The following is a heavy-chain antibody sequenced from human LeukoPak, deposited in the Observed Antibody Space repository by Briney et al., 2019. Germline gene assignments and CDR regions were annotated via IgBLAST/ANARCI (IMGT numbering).Heavy chain of an antibody. J-gene: IGHJ4*02. Sequence: ASVKVSCKASGYTFTSYGISWVRQAPGQGLEWMGWISAYNGNTNYAQKLQGRVTMTTDTSTSTAYMELRSLRSDDTAVYYCARNGFEYSYGDLGDYWGQGTLVTVSS. V-gene: IGHV1-18*01. CDR3: ARNGFEYSYGDLGDY. D-gene: IGHD5-18*01. CDR1: GYTFTSYG. CDR2: ISAYNGNT.